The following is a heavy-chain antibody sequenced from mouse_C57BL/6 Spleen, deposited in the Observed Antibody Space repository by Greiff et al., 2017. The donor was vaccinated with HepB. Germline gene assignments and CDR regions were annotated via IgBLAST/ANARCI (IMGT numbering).Heavy chain of an antibody. Sequence: VQLQEPGPELVKPGASVKISCKASGYAFSSSWMNWVKQRPGKGLEWIGRIYPGDGDTNYNGKFKGKATLTADKSSSTAYMQLSSLTSEDSAVYCCARNGYYEDYAMGYWGQGTTVTFSS. V-gene: IGHV1-82*01. CDR2: IYPGDGDT. J-gene: IGHJ4*01. CDR1: GYAFSSSW. CDR3: ARNGYYEDYAMGY. D-gene: IGHD2-3*01.